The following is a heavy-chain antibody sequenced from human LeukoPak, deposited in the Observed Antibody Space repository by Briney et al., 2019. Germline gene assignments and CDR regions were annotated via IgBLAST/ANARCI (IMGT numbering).Heavy chain of an antibody. Sequence: GGSLRLSCAASGFTFSAYGMHWVRQAPGKGLEWVAVISYDEGKKRYVDSVKGRFTISRDNSKNTMYLQMNSLRAEDTAVYYCARDEAYPGGFLDLWGRGTLVTVSS. J-gene: IGHJ2*01. CDR3: ARDEAYPGGFLDL. CDR2: ISYDEGKK. CDR1: GFTFSAYG. D-gene: IGHD2-8*02. V-gene: IGHV3-30*03.